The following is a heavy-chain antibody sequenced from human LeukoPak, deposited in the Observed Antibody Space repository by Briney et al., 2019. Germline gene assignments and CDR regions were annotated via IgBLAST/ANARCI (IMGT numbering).Heavy chain of an antibody. V-gene: IGHV3-48*03. CDR2: IGTIGSPI. D-gene: IGHD6-19*01. CDR3: ASFYVSSGRGY. CDR1: GFTFRSSE. J-gene: IGHJ4*02. Sequence: PGGSLRLCCAASGFTFRSSEMNWVRQAPGKGLEWLSYIGTIGSPIYYADSVKGRFTISRDNARNSLCLQMNSLRVEDTAVYYCASFYVSSGRGYWGQVTLVTVSS.